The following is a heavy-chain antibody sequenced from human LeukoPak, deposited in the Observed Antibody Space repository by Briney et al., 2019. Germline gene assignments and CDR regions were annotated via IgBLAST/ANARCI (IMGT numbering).Heavy chain of an antibody. CDR3: ARSGPGLDYYYYYYMDV. CDR2: IKQDGSEK. D-gene: IGHD3-10*01. J-gene: IGHJ6*03. Sequence: GGSLRLSCAASGFTFSSYWMSWVRQAPGKGLEWVANIKQDGSEKYYVDSVKGRFTISRDNAKNSLYLQMNSLRAEDTAVYYCARSGPGLDYYYYYYMDVWGKGTTVTISS. CDR1: GFTFSSYW. V-gene: IGHV3-7*01.